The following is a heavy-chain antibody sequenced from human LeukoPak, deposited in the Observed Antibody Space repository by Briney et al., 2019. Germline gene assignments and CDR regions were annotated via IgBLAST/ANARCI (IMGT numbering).Heavy chain of an antibody. D-gene: IGHD3-22*01. CDR2: TYYSGST. CDR1: GGSVSRSSYF. V-gene: IGHV4-39*01. J-gene: IGHJ4*02. CDR3: ARWSNYYDRSGWGTNYFDY. Sequence: PSETLSLTCAVSGGSVSRSSYFWGWIRQPPGKGLEWIGYTYYSGSTYYNPSLKSRVTISVDTSKNQFSLKLSSVTAADTAVYYCARWSNYYDRSGWGTNYFDYWGQGNLVTVSS.